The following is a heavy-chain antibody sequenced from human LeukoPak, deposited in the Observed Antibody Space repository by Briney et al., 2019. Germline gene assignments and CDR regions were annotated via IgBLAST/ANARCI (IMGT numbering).Heavy chain of an antibody. CDR2: IWYDGSNK. D-gene: IGHD6-13*01. CDR3: ARDPNSSIRGNFDY. Sequence: PGRSLRLSCAASGFTFSSYGMHWVRQAPGKGLVWVAVIWYDGSNKYYADSVKGRFTISRDNSKNTLYLQMNSLRAEDTAVYYCARDPNSSIRGNFDYWGQGTLVTVSS. J-gene: IGHJ4*02. CDR1: GFTFSSYG. V-gene: IGHV3-33*01.